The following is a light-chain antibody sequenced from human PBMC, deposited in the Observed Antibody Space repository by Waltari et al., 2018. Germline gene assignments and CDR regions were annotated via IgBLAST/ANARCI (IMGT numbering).Light chain of an antibody. V-gene: IGKV4-1*01. CDR1: LRLLHTSNFKTS. Sequence: IFMTPAPDHLAVALGGRAPLNCKSHLRLLHTSNFKTSLTWYQQKPGHPPKLLIYWASTRESGVPDRFSGSGSGADFILTTSSLQAEDVAVYYCHEYYRTRPYTFGQGTKLEIK. CDR3: HEYYRTRPYT. CDR2: WAS. J-gene: IGKJ2*01.